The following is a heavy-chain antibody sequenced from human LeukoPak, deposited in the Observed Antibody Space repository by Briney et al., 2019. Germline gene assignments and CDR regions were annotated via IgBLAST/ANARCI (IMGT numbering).Heavy chain of an antibody. V-gene: IGHV3-30*04. CDR2: ISYDGSNK. CDR1: GFTFSSYA. D-gene: IGHD2-21*02. CDR3: ARDSVVVTAIQDYYYYYMDV. Sequence: PGRSLRLSCAASGFTFSSYAMHWVRQAPGKGLEWVAVISYDGSNKYYADSVKGRFTISRDNSKNTLYLQMNSLRAEDTAVYYCARDSVVVTAIQDYYYYYMDVWGKGTTVTVSS. J-gene: IGHJ6*03.